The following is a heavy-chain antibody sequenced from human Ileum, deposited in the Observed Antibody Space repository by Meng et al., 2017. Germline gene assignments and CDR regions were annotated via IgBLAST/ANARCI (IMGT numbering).Heavy chain of an antibody. V-gene: IGHV3-74*02. J-gene: IGHJ4*02. D-gene: IGHD6-19*01. CDR3: ARAIEVAGTGGYY. CDR1: GFTFRSYW. Sequence: LVGAGGALVRPGGPLRLSWAASGFTFRSYWMHWVRQAPGKGLVWVSRINSDGSSTNYADSVKGRFTISRDNAKNTLHLQMNSLRAEDTAVYYCARAIEVAGTGGYYWGQGTLVTVSS. CDR2: INSDGSST.